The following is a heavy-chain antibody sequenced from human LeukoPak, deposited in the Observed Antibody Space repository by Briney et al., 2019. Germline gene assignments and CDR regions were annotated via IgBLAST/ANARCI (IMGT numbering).Heavy chain of an antibody. D-gene: IGHD1-1*01. J-gene: IGHJ4*02. CDR1: GFTFGSYA. Sequence: SGGSRRLSCAASGFTFGSYAMSWVRQAPGKGLEWVSAISGSGGSTYYADSGKGRFIISRDNSKNTLYLQMNSLKAEETAVYYCARRFPAGTTFGFDYWGQGTLVTVSS. CDR2: ISGSGGST. CDR3: ARRFPAGTTFGFDY. V-gene: IGHV3-23*01.